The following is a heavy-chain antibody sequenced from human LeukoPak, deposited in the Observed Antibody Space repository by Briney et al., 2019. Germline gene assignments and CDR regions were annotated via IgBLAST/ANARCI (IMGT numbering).Heavy chain of an antibody. D-gene: IGHD6-13*01. V-gene: IGHV3-23*01. CDR1: GFTFSNHA. CDR2: INGSGGST. J-gene: IGHJ4*02. Sequence: GGSLRLSCAASGFTFSNHAMSWVCQAPGKGLEWVSGINGSGGSTSYADSVKGRFTVSRDNAKNTLSLQMNSLRAEDTAVYYCVRDRSISAAGDTYWGQGTLVTVSS. CDR3: VRDRSISAAGDTY.